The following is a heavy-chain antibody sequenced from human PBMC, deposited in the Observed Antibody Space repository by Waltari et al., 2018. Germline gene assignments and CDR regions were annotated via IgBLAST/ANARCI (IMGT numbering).Heavy chain of an antibody. V-gene: IGHV4-4*02. CDR2: IYHSGST. CDR1: GCSISRSNW. CDR3: ARKRTYYYDSTGNDAFDI. J-gene: IGHJ3*02. D-gene: IGHD3-22*01. Sequence: QVQLQESGPGLVKPSGTLSLTCAVSGCSISRSNWWSLFRQPPGKGLEWIGEIYHSGSTNYNPSLKSRVTISVDKSKNQFSLKLSSVTAADTAVYYCARKRTYYYDSTGNDAFDIWGQGTMVTVSS.